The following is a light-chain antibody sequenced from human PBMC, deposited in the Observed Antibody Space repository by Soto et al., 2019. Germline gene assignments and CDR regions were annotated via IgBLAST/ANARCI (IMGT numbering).Light chain of an antibody. J-gene: IGKJ1*01. CDR1: QTISSW. V-gene: IGKV1-5*03. CDR2: KAS. CDR3: QHYNSYSEA. Sequence: DIQMSQSPSTLSGSVGDRVTITCRASQTISSWLAWYQKKPGKDPNLLIYKASTLKSGVPSRFSGSGSGTEFTLTISRLQTDDFATYDCQHYNSYSEAFGQGTKVDIK.